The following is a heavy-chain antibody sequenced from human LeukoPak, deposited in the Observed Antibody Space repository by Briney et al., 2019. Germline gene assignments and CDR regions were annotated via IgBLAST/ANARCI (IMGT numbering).Heavy chain of an antibody. CDR1: GFTFSTYA. CDR2: ISGSGGYT. V-gene: IGHV3-23*01. CDR3: AKQQQVAYSYFDY. Sequence: GGSLRLSCAASGFTFSTYAMSWVRQAPGEGLEWVSAISGSGGYTYYSDSVRGRFTISRDISKNTLYLQMSSLRAEDTAVYYCAKQQQVAYSYFDYWGQGTLVTVSS. J-gene: IGHJ4*02. D-gene: IGHD6-13*01.